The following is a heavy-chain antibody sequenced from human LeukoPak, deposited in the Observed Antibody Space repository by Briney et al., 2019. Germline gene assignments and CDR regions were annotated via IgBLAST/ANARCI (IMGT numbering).Heavy chain of an antibody. CDR3: TRASSGWTVDLYYFDY. CDR2: ISSTSSYI. V-gene: IGHV3-21*01. CDR1: GFNFKNYG. D-gene: IGHD6-19*01. Sequence: PGGSLRLSCAASGFNFKNYGMHWVRQAPGKGLEWVSSISSTSSYIYYADSVKGRFTISRDNAKNSLYLQMNSLRADDTAVYYCTRASSGWTVDLYYFDYWGQGTLVTVSS. J-gene: IGHJ4*02.